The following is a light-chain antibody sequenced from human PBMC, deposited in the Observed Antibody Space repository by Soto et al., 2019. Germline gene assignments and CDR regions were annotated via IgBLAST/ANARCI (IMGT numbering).Light chain of an antibody. CDR3: QSYDTSLSGVI. Sequence: QSVLTQTPSVSGAPGQKITISCTGSSSNIGAGYDVHWYQQVPGTAPRLLIYADNNRPSGVPDRFSASKSGASASLAITGLQGEDEATYYCQSYDTSLSGVIFGAGTQLTVX. CDR2: ADN. J-gene: IGLJ2*01. CDR1: SSNIGAGYD. V-gene: IGLV1-40*01.